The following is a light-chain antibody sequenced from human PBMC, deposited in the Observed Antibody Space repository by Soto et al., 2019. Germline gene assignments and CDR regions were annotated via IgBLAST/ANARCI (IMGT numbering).Light chain of an antibody. CDR1: SGHSSYI. J-gene: IGLJ2*01. CDR3: ETWDSNSVV. Sequence: QPVLTQSSSASASLGSSVKLTCTLSSGHSSYIIAWHQQQPGKAPRYLMKLEGSGSYNKGSGVPDRFSGSSSGADRYLTIYDRQAEDEADYYCETWDSNSVVFGGGTKLTVL. V-gene: IGLV4-60*03. CDR2: LEGSGSY.